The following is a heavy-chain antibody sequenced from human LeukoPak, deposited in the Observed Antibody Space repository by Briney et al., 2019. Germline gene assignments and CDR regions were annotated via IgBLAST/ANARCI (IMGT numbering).Heavy chain of an antibody. D-gene: IGHD6-19*01. Sequence: SETLSLTCTVSGDSIRSNNYYWGWIRQPPGKGLEWIGEIYHSGSPNYNPSLKSRVTISVDTSKNQFSLKLSSVTAADTAVYYCARDVRKWAAVAGTVEYYYYGMDVWGQGTTVTVSS. CDR2: IYHSGSP. CDR1: GDSIRSNNYY. CDR3: ARDVRKWAAVAGTVEYYYYGMDV. J-gene: IGHJ6*02. V-gene: IGHV4-39*07.